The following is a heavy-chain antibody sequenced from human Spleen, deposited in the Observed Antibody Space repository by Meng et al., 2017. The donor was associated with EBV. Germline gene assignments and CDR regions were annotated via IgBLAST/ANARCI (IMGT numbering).Heavy chain of an antibody. Sequence: QVQLQEAGPGLVKPSETLSLTCPVSGGPVSNGDYFWSWIRQSPGKGLEWIGYSSYTGSTNFNPSLKSRVTISVDTSKKQFSLKLTSVTAADTAVYYCARATTYDLIWGSYYFFDYWGQGTLVTVSS. V-gene: IGHV4-61*08. J-gene: IGHJ4*02. D-gene: IGHD3-16*01. CDR1: GGPVSNGDYF. CDR3: ARATTYDLIWGSYYFFDY. CDR2: SSYTGST.